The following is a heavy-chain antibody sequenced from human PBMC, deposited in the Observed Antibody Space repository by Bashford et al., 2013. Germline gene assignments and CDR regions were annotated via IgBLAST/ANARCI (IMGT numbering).Heavy chain of an antibody. Sequence: VRQAPGKGLEWVSIIYSAGTTYYAESVKGRFTISRDNSKNTLFLQMDSLRAEDTAVYYCVRDLPYSNSHGSVWGQGTTVTVSS. V-gene: IGHV3-53*01. CDR2: IYSAGTT. D-gene: IGHD1-26*01. CDR3: VRDLPYSNSHGSV. J-gene: IGHJ6*02.